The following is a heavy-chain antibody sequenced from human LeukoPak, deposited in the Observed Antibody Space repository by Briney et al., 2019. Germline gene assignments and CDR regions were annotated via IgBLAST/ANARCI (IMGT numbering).Heavy chain of an antibody. CDR1: GFTFSSYW. CDR3: AKNGAAGSASYYYMDV. J-gene: IGHJ6*03. D-gene: IGHD6-13*01. Sequence: GGSLRLSCAASGFTFSSYWMHWVRQAPGKGLVWVSVISGSGGSTYYADSVKGRFTISRDNSKNTMYLQMSSLRAEDTAVYCCAKNGAAGSASYYYMDVWGKGTTVTVSS. CDR2: ISGSGGST. V-gene: IGHV3-23*01.